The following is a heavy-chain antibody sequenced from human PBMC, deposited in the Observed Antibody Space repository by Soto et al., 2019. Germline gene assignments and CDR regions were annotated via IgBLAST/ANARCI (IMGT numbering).Heavy chain of an antibody. V-gene: IGHV3-9*01. D-gene: IGHD2-2*01. CDR3: AKDIRSTSDYYMDV. Sequence: EVQLVESGGGLVQPGRSLRLSCAASGFTFDDYAMHWVRQAPGKGLEWVSGISWNSGSIGYADSVKGRFTISRDNAKNSLYLHMNSLRAEDTALYYCAKDIRSTSDYYMDVWGKGTTVTVSS. J-gene: IGHJ6*03. CDR1: GFTFDDYA. CDR2: ISWNSGSI.